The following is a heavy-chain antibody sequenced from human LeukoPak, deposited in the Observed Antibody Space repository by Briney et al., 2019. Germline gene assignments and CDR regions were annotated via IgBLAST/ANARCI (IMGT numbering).Heavy chain of an antibody. J-gene: IGHJ4*02. CDR1: GFTFNTYS. Sequence: GGSLRLSCAVSGFTFNTYSMTWVRQAPGKGLEWVSSISSSSNYIYYADSVKGRFTISRDNAKNSLYLQMNSLRAEDTAVYYCVREFCSSGSCPPIRWGQGALVTVSS. V-gene: IGHV3-21*01. CDR2: ISSSSNYI. D-gene: IGHD2-15*01. CDR3: VREFCSSGSCPPIR.